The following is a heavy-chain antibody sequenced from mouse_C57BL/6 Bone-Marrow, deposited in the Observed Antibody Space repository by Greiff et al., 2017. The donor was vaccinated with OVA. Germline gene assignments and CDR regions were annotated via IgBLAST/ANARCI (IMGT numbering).Heavy chain of an antibody. Sequence: VQLHQSGADLAKPGASVKLSCKASGYTFTSYWMHWVKQRPGQGLEWIGYINPSSGYTKYNQKFKDKATLTADKSSSTAYMQLSSLTYEDSAVYYCARSQLLRRDFDYWGQGTTLTVSS. D-gene: IGHD1-1*01. CDR1: GYTFTSYW. CDR3: ARSQLLRRDFDY. J-gene: IGHJ2*01. V-gene: IGHV1-7*01. CDR2: INPSSGYT.